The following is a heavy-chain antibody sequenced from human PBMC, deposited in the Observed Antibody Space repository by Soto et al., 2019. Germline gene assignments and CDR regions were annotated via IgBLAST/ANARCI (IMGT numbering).Heavy chain of an antibody. D-gene: IGHD3-10*01. Sequence: SVKVSCKASGGTFSSYAISWVRQAPGQGLEWMGGIIPIFGTANYAQKFQGRVTITADESISTAYMELSRLRSDDTAVYYCARIHITMVRDPFSGMDVWGQGTTVTVSS. J-gene: IGHJ6*02. CDR1: GGTFSSYA. CDR3: ARIHITMVRDPFSGMDV. V-gene: IGHV1-69*13. CDR2: IIPIFGTA.